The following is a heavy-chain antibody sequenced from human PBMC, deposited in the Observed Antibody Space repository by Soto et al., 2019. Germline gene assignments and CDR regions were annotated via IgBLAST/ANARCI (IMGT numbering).Heavy chain of an antibody. J-gene: IGHJ6*02. D-gene: IGHD1-1*01. CDR1: GFTFSSYA. CDR3: ARPRYNGYYYYYGMDV. V-gene: IGHV3-30-3*01. Sequence: GGSLRLSCAASGFTFSSYAMHWVRQAPGKGLEWVAVISYDGSNKYYADSVKGRFTISRDNSKNTLYLQMNSLRAEDTAVYYCARPRYNGYYYYYGMDVWGQGTTVTVSS. CDR2: ISYDGSNK.